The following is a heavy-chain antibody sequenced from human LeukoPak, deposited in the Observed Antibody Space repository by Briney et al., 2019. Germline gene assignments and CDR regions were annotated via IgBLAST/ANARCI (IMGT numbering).Heavy chain of an antibody. J-gene: IGHJ4*02. CDR1: GFTFSNYA. CDR2: ISGGSGGTT. V-gene: IGHV3-23*01. CDR3: AKDPSYE. Sequence: GGSLRLSCAASGFTFSNYAMSWVRQAPGKGLEWDSGISGGSGGTTSYADSVKGRFTISRDNSKNTLFLQMNSLRADDTAVYYCAKDPSYEWGQGTLVTVSS. D-gene: IGHD3-22*01.